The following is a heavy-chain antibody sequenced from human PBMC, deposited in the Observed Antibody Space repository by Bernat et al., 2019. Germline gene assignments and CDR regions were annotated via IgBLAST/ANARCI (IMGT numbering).Heavy chain of an antibody. J-gene: IGHJ3*02. CDR1: GFTFSSYW. CDR3: ARDQGFWSGYSHWLDAFDI. V-gene: IGHV3-7*04. Sequence: EVQLVESGGGLVQPGGSLRLSCAASGFTFSSYWMSWVRQAPGKGLEWVANIKQDGSEKYYVDSVKGRFTISRDNAKNSLYLQMNSLRAEDTAVYYCARDQGFWSGYSHWLDAFDIWGQGTMVTVSS. CDR2: IKQDGSEK. D-gene: IGHD3-3*01.